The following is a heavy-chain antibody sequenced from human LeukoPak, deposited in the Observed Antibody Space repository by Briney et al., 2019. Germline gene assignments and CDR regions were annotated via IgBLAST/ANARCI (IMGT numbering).Heavy chain of an antibody. CDR1: GYTFTGYY. D-gene: IGHD1-14*01. CDR3: VRGSRKTGDAFDI. CDR2: MNPNSGNT. V-gene: IGHV1-8*02. J-gene: IGHJ3*02. Sequence: GASVKVSCKASGYTFTGYYMHWVRQAPGQGLEWMGWMNPNSGNTGYAQKFQGRVTMTRNTSISTAYMELSSLRSEDTAVYYCVRGSRKTGDAFDIWGQGTMVTVSS.